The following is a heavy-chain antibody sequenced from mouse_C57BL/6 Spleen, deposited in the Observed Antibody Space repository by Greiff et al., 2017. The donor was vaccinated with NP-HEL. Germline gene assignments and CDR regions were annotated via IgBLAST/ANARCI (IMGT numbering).Heavy chain of an antibody. D-gene: IGHD1-1*01. CDR2: INPSTGGT. V-gene: IGHV1-42*01. J-gene: IGHJ2*01. Sequence: EVQLQQSGPELVKPGASVKISCKASGYSFTGYYMNWVKQSPEKSLEWIGEINPSTGGTTYNQKFKAKATLTVDKSSSTAYMQLKSLTSEDSAVYYCARSHYGSPSFDYWGQGTTLTVSS. CDR1: GYSFTGYY. CDR3: ARSHYGSPSFDY.